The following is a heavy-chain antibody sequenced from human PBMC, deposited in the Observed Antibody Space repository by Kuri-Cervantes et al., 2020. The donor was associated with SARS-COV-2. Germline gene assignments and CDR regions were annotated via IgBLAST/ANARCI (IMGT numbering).Heavy chain of an antibody. V-gene: IGHV1-18*04. J-gene: IGHJ4*02. CDR1: GYSFRSYG. CDR3: ARGYGSRSSFDY. Sequence: ASVKVSCKASGYSFRSYGIIWVRQAPGQGLEWMTWINSYNNQIESSQNFQGRVTMTTDTSTSTAYMELKSLRSDDTAVYYCARGYGSRSSFDYWGQGTLVTVSS. D-gene: IGHD6-13*01. CDR2: INSYNNQI.